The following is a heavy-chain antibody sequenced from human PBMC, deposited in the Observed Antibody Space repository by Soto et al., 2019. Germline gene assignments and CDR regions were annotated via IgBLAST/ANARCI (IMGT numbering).Heavy chain of an antibody. Sequence: SETLSLTCTVSGGSINSSPWSWIRQPPGKGLEWIGRIYYSGSTDYNPSLKSRVTTSVDTSKNQFSLNLKSVTAADTAGYYCARAFGNFWSGYHMVKWGEGTLVTVSS. CDR1: GGSINSSP. J-gene: IGHJ4*02. D-gene: IGHD3-3*01. CDR3: ARAFGNFWSGYHMVK. CDR2: IYYSGST. V-gene: IGHV4-59*01.